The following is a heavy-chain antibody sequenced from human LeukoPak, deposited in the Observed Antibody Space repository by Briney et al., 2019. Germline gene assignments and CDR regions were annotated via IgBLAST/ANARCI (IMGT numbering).Heavy chain of an antibody. CDR2: ISPSGGST. J-gene: IGHJ6*03. D-gene: IGHD3-3*01. CDR3: ARSLFRFLEWSYRSYYYYYMDV. Sequence: ASVKVSCKAFGYTFTSNYMHWVRQAPGQGPEWMGVISPSGGSTTYAQKFQGRVTMTEDTSTDTAYMELSSLRSEDTAVYYCARSLFRFLEWSYRSYYYYYMDVWGKGTTVTVSS. CDR1: GYTFTSNY. V-gene: IGHV1-46*01.